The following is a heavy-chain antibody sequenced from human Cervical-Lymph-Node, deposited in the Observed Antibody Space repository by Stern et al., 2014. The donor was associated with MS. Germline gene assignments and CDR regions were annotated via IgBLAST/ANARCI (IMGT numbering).Heavy chain of an antibody. CDR1: GFSLSTSGVG. Sequence: QVTLKESGPTLVKPTQTLTLTCTFSGFSLSTSGVGVGWIRHPPGKALEWLALIYWDDDKRYSPSLKSRLTITKDTSKNQVVLTMTNMDPVDTATYYCAHSLLGPSRRWFDPWGQGTLVTVSS. V-gene: IGHV2-5*02. D-gene: IGHD7-27*01. CDR3: AHSLLGPSRRWFDP. CDR2: IYWDDDK. J-gene: IGHJ5*02.